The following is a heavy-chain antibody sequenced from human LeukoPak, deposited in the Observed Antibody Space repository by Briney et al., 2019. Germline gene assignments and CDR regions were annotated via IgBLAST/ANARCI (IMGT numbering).Heavy chain of an antibody. CDR3: VRAGIFWNSKYYSVQ. V-gene: IGHV3-7*04. Sequence: GGSLRLSCAASGFTFSTSWMTWVRQAPGKGLEWVADINQDGSATASVDSVKGRFTISRDNAKSSLFLQMNSLRAEDTAVYYCVRAGIFWNSKYYSVQWGQGTLVTVSS. CDR2: INQDGSAT. J-gene: IGHJ4*02. CDR1: GFTFSTSW. D-gene: IGHD2/OR15-2a*01.